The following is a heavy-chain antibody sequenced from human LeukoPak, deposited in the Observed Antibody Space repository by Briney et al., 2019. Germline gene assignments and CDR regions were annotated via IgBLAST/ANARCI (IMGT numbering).Heavy chain of an antibody. Sequence: GGSLRLSCAASGFTFSSYSMNWVRQAPGKGLEWVSSISSSSSYIYYADSVKGRFTIFRDNAKNSLYLQMNSLRAEDTAVYYCARADRLGAALLASFDYWGQGTLVTVSS. CDR2: ISSSSSYI. J-gene: IGHJ4*02. CDR1: GFTFSSYS. V-gene: IGHV3-21*01. D-gene: IGHD3-16*01. CDR3: ARADRLGAALLASFDY.